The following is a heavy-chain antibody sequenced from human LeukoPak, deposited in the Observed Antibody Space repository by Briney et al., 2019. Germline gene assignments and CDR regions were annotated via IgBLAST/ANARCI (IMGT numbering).Heavy chain of an antibody. J-gene: IGHJ3*02. CDR2: IYYSGST. CDR1: GGSISSDY. D-gene: IGHD3-22*01. Sequence: PLETLSLTCTVSGGSISSDYWSWIRQPPGKGLEWIGYIYYSGSTNYNPALKSRVTISVDTSKNQFSLKLSSVTAADTAVYYCARHYYYDSSGFYAFDIWGQGTMVTVSS. CDR3: ARHYYYDSSGFYAFDI. V-gene: IGHV4-59*08.